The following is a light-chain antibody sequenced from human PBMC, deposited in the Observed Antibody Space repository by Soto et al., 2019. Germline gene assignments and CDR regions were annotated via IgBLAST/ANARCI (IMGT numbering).Light chain of an antibody. V-gene: IGLV2-14*01. CDR2: EVS. Sequence: QSALTQPASVSGSPGQSITISCTGTSSDVGGYNYVSWYQQHPGKAPKLMIYEVSNRPSGVSNRFSGSKSGNTASLTISGLQAEDEADYYCSSYTSSSILYVFXTGTNGTVL. CDR1: SSDVGGYNY. J-gene: IGLJ1*01. CDR3: SSYTSSSILYV.